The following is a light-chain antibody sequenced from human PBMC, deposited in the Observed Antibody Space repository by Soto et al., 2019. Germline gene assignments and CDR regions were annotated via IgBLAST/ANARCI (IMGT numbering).Light chain of an antibody. CDR1: SSDVGGYNY. J-gene: IGLJ2*01. Sequence: QSALTQPPSASGSPGQSVTISCTGTSSDVGGYNYVSWYQQHPGKAPKLMIYEVSKRPSGVPDRFSGSKSGNMASLTVSGLQAEDEADYYCSSYAGSNKYVVFGGGTKLTVL. CDR3: SSYAGSNKYVV. CDR2: EVS. V-gene: IGLV2-8*01.